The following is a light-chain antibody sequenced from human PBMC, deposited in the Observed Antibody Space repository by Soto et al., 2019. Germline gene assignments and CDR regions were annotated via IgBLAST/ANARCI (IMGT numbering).Light chain of an antibody. CDR3: QQFHTYPIT. CDR1: QDISRS. CDR2: DAS. V-gene: IGKV1-13*02. Sequence: AIQLTQSPPSLSASVGDRITITCRASQDISRSLAWYQQKPGRPPRLLIYDASILQSGVPSKFRGSGSGTDFTLTISGLQPEDFATYSCQQFHTYPITFGQGTRLEIK. J-gene: IGKJ5*01.